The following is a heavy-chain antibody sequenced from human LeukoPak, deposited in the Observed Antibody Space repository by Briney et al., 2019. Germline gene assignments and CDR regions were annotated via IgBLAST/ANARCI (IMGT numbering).Heavy chain of an antibody. CDR3: AKDLETINPTMD. CDR1: GFTFSSHA. V-gene: IGHV3-23*01. CDR2: IGGSGKNT. D-gene: IGHD3-10*01. J-gene: IGHJ4*02. Sequence: PGGSLRLSCAASGFTFSSHAMSWVRQAPGKGLEWVSSIGGSGKNTFYADAVKGRFTISRDSSKDTLYLQMNSLRAEDTAVYYCAKDLETINPTMDWGQGTLVTVSS.